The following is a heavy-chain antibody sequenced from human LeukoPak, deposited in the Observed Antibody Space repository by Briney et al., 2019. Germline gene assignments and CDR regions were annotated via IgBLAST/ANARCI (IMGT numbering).Heavy chain of an antibody. Sequence: PSETLSLTCTASGGSISSSSYYWGWIRQPPGKGLEWIGSIYYSGSTYYNPPLKSRVTISVDTSKNQFSLKLSSVTAADTAVYYCAREMATIVDYWGQGTLVTVSS. CDR2: IYYSGST. D-gene: IGHD5-24*01. CDR3: AREMATIVDY. J-gene: IGHJ4*02. V-gene: IGHV4-39*07. CDR1: GGSISSSSYY.